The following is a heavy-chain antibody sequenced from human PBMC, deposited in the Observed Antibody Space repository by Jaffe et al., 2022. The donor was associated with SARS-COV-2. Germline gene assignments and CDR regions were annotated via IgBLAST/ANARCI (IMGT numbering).Heavy chain of an antibody. CDR2: IYWDDDK. CDR3: AHSESHPESSSSSRYGMDV. Sequence: QITLKESGPTLVKPTQTLTLTCTFSGFSLSTSGVGVGWIRQPPGKALEWLALIYWDDDKRYSPSLKSRLTITKDTSKNQVVLTMTNMDPVDTATYYCAHSESHPESSSSSRYGMDVWGQGTTVTVSS. J-gene: IGHJ6*02. CDR1: GFSLSTSGVG. D-gene: IGHD6-6*01. V-gene: IGHV2-5*02.